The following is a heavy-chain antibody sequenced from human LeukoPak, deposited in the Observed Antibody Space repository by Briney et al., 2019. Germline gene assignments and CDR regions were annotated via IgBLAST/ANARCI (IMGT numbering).Heavy chain of an antibody. CDR1: GFTFSTFA. J-gene: IGHJ4*02. CDR2: ISYDGNNK. CDR3: ARDHGSSGWYETVDY. V-gene: IGHV3-30-3*01. Sequence: PGGSLRLSCAASGFTFSTFAMHWVRQAPGKALEWVAAISYDGNNKYYADSVKGRFTISRDNSKNTLYLQMNSLRVEDTAVYYCARDHGSSGWYETVDYWGQGTLVTVSS. D-gene: IGHD6-19*01.